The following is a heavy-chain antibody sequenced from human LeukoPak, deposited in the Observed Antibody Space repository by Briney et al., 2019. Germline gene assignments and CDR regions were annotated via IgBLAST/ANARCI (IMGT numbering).Heavy chain of an antibody. Sequence: PSETLSLTCTVSGGSISSSSYYWGWIRQPRGKGLEWIGSIYYSGNTYYKPSLKSRVTISVDTSKNQFSLKLSSVTAADTAVYYCARSVTTATFDIWGQGTVVTVSS. V-gene: IGHV4-39*01. CDR1: GGSISSSSYY. CDR2: IYYSGNT. CDR3: ARSVTTATFDI. D-gene: IGHD4-17*01. J-gene: IGHJ3*02.